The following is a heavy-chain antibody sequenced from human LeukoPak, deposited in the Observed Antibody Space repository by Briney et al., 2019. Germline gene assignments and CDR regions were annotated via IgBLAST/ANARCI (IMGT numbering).Heavy chain of an antibody. CDR3: AKGRTTYGDYPFDY. V-gene: IGHV4-31*03. J-gene: IGHJ4*02. CDR2: IYYSGST. D-gene: IGHD4-17*01. Sequence: SQTLSLTCTVSGGSISSGGYYWSWVRQHPGKGLEWIGYIYYSGSTYYNPSLKSRVTISVDTSKNQFSLKLSSVTAADTAVYYCAKGRTTYGDYPFDYWGQGTLVTVSS. CDR1: GGSISSGGYY.